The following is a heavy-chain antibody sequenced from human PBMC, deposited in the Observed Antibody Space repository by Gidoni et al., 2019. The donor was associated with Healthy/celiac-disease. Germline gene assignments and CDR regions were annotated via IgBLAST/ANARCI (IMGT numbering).Heavy chain of an antibody. D-gene: IGHD4-17*01. CDR2: IKQDGSEK. CDR3: ARGGAPFYYYYYGMDV. Sequence: EVQLVESGGGLVQPGGSLRLSCAASGFTFSSYWMSWVRQAPGKGLEWVANIKQDGSEKYYVDSVKGRFTISRDNAKNSLYLQMNSLRAEDTAVYYCARGGAPFYYYYYGMDVWGQGTTVTVSS. V-gene: IGHV3-7*01. CDR1: GFTFSSYW. J-gene: IGHJ6*02.